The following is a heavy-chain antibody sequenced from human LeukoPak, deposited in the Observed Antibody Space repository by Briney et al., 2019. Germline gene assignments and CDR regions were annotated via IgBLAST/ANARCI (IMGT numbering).Heavy chain of an antibody. D-gene: IGHD6-13*01. J-gene: IGHJ4*02. CDR1: GFTFSSYG. CDR3: AKDDAGWQQPLVRGGLDY. Sequence: GGSLRLSCAASGFTFSSYGMHWVRQAPGKGLEWVAFIRYDGSNKYYADSVKGRFTISRDNSKNTLYLQMNSLRAEDTAVYYCAKDDAGWQQPLVRGGLDYWGQGTLVTVSS. V-gene: IGHV3-30*02. CDR2: IRYDGSNK.